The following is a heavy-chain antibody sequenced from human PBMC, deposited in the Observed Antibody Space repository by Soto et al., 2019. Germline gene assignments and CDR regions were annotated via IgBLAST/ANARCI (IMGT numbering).Heavy chain of an antibody. V-gene: IGHV1-18*01. CDR2: ISAYNGNT. J-gene: IGHJ4*02. D-gene: IGHD6-13*01. CDR3: ARDPRGKYSSSWYGFDY. CDR1: GYTFTGDG. Sequence: ASVKGSCKASGYTFTGDGISWVRQAPGQGLEWMGWISAYNGNTNYAQKLQGRVTMTTDTSTSTAYMELRSLRSDDTAVYYCARDPRGKYSSSWYGFDYWGQGTLVTVSS.